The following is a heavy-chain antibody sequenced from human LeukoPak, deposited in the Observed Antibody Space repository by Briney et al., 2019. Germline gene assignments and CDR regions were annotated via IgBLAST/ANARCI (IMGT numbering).Heavy chain of an antibody. J-gene: IGHJ3*02. CDR1: GYTFTSYA. CDR3: ARDHVKLGSNFHPFDAFDI. CDR2: INTNTGNP. Sequence: GASVKVSCKASGYTFTSYAMNWVRQAPGQGLEWIGWINTNTGNPTYAQGFTGRFAFSLDTSVSTAYLQISSLKAEDTAVYYCARDHVKLGSNFHPFDAFDIWGQGTMVTVSS. D-gene: IGHD7-27*01. V-gene: IGHV7-4-1*02.